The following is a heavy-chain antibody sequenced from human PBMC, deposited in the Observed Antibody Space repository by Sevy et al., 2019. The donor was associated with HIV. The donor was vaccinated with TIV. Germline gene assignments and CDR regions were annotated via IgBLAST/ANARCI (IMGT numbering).Heavy chain of an antibody. Sequence: GGSLRLSCAASGFTFSSYSMNWVRQAPGKGLEWVSSISSSSSYIYYADSVKGRFTISRDNAKNSLYLQMNSLRAEDTAGYYCARVLGLGYCSGGSCYSEFDAFDIWGQGTMVTVSS. V-gene: IGHV3-21*01. CDR3: ARVLGLGYCSGGSCYSEFDAFDI. CDR2: ISSSSSYI. D-gene: IGHD2-15*01. CDR1: GFTFSSYS. J-gene: IGHJ3*02.